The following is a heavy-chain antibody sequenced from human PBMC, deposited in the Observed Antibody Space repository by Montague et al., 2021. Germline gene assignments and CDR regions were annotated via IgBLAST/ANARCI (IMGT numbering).Heavy chain of an antibody. V-gene: IGHV5-51*01. CDR1: GYSFTRYW. Sequence: QSGAEVKKPGESLKISCKGSGYSFTRYWIGWVRQMPGKGLEWMGIIYPGDSDTRYSPSFQGQVTISADKSISTAYLQWSSLKASNTAMYYCARGRGDGNNWAWDFDYWGQGTLVTVSS. CDR3: ARGRGDGNNWAWDFDY. CDR2: IYPGDSDT. D-gene: IGHD5-24*01. J-gene: IGHJ4*02.